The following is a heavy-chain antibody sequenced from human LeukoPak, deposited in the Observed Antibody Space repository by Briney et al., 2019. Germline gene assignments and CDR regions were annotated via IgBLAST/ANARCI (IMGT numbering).Heavy chain of an antibody. CDR1: GGSISNSSYY. CDR3: ARDVFEPYYFDY. Sequence: KPSETLSLTCTVSGGSISNSSYYWGWIRQPPGKGLEWIGSLLYSGTTYYNPSLRSRVTMSVDTSKNQFSLNFSSLTAADTAMYYCARDVFEPYYFDYWGQGSLVTVSS. V-gene: IGHV4-39*07. J-gene: IGHJ4*02. D-gene: IGHD3-10*01. CDR2: LLYSGTT.